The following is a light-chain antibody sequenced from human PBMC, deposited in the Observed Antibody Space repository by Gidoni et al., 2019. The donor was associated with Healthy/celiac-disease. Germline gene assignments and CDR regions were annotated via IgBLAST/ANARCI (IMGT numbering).Light chain of an antibody. V-gene: IGKV2-28*01. CDR2: WGS. Sequence: IVMTQSPLSLLVTPGGPASISCRSSQSLLHSNGYNDLDWYLQKPGQSPQLLIYWGSNRASGVPDRCSGSGSGTDFTLKISRVEAEDVGVYYCMQALQTPRTFGQGTKLEIK. J-gene: IGKJ2*01. CDR1: QSLLHSNGYND. CDR3: MQALQTPRT.